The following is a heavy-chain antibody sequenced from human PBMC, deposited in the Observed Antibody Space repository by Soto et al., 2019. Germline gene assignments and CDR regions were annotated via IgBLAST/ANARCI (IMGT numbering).Heavy chain of an antibody. J-gene: IGHJ5*02. CDR3: ARQDVVVPGAIPEFDP. CDR1: AETLRGYY. CDR2: ISAYNGNT. Sequence: ASVNGYCKAPAETLRGYYINWVRHDTGQGLEWMGWISAYNGNTNYAQKFQGRVTMTTDTSTSTAYMELRSRRSEDTAVYYCARQDVVVPGAIPEFDPWGQGTLVTVFS. V-gene: IGHV1-18*01. D-gene: IGHD2-2*02.